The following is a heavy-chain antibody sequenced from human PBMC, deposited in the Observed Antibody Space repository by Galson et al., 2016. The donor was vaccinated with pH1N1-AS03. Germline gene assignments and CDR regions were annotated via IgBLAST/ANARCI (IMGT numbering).Heavy chain of an antibody. V-gene: IGHV1-24*01. Sequence: SVKVSCKVSGNTLTDLSIQWVRQAPGEGLHWMGGFDPDNTETVYAQMFQGRVTMTDDTSTDTAYMELCSLRSGDTAKYYCVTTASTVGLGSDPAFDDWGQGTKVTVSS. CDR2: FDPDNTET. D-gene: IGHD1-14*01. CDR1: GNTLTDLS. J-gene: IGHJ3*01. CDR3: VTTASTVGLGSDPAFDD.